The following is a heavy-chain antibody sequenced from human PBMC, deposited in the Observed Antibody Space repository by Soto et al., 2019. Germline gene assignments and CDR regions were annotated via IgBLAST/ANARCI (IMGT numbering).Heavy chain of an antibody. CDR3: ARPREILYSTADYYYGMDV. J-gene: IGHJ6*02. Sequence: SETLSLTCAVYGGSFSGYYWSWIRQPPGKGLEWIGEINHSGSTNYNPSLKSRVTISVDTSKNQFSLKLSSVTAADTAVYYCARPREILYSTADYYYGMDVWGQGTTVTVSS. CDR1: GGSFSGYY. D-gene: IGHD2-8*01. V-gene: IGHV4-34*01. CDR2: INHSGST.